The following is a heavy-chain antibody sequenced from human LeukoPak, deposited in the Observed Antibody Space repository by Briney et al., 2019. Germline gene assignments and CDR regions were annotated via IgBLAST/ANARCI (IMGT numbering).Heavy chain of an antibody. V-gene: IGHV1-2*02. Sequence: ASVKVSCKASGYIFTGYYLHWVRQAPGQGLEWMGCINPHSGGTNYAQKLQSRVTMTTDTSTSTAYMEPRSLRSDDTAVYYCARDYPLMITFGGLIVFDYWGQGTLVTVSS. CDR1: GYIFTGYY. CDR3: ARDYPLMITFGGLIVFDY. D-gene: IGHD3-16*02. CDR2: INPHSGGT. J-gene: IGHJ4*02.